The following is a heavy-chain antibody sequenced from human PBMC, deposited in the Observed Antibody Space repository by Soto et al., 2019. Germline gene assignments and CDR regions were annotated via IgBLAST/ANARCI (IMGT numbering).Heavy chain of an antibody. V-gene: IGHV1-8*01. D-gene: IGHD6-19*01. J-gene: IGHJ4*02. CDR3: AREGSSGWYVDY. CDR2: MHPNSGNT. Sequence: QAQLVQSGAEVKQPGASVKVSCKASGYTFTSYDINWVRQATGQGLEWMGWMHPNSGNTAYAQKFQGRVTMTRNTSISTAYMELRSLRSEDTAVYYCAREGSSGWYVDYWGQGTLVTVSS. CDR1: GYTFTSYD.